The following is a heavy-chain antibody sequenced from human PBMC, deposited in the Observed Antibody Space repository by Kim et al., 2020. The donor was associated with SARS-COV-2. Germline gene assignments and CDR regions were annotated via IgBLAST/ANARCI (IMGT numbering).Heavy chain of an antibody. Sequence: GRSLRLSCAASGFTFDDYAMHWVRQAPGKGLEWVSLISGDGGSTYYADSVKGRFTISRDNSKNSLYLQMNSLRTEDTALYYCAKDTEMQWLVRGLTTLVDYWGQGTLVTVSS. CDR1: GFTFDDYA. CDR2: ISGDGGST. J-gene: IGHJ4*02. D-gene: IGHD6-19*01. V-gene: IGHV3-43*02. CDR3: AKDTEMQWLVRGLTTLVDY.